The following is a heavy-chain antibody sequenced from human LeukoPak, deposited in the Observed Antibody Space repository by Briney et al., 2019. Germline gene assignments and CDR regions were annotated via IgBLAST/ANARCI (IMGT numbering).Heavy chain of an antibody. Sequence: PSETLSLTCTVSGGSISSYYWSWIRQPPGKGLEWIGYIYYSGSTNYNPSLKSRVTILVDTSKNQFSLKLYSVTAADTAVYYCARLRGYSYGSGVLDYWGQGTLVTVSP. V-gene: IGHV4-59*08. CDR3: ARLRGYSYGSGVLDY. J-gene: IGHJ4*02. CDR2: IYYSGST. CDR1: GGSISSYY. D-gene: IGHD5-18*01.